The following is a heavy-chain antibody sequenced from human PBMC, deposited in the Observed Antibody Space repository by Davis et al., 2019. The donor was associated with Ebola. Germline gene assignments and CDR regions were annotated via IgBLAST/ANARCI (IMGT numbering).Heavy chain of an antibody. CDR2: MNPNSGNT. V-gene: IGHV1-8*01. CDR1: GYTFTSYD. D-gene: IGHD2-15*01. Sequence: ASVKVSCKASGYTFTSYDINWVRQATGQGLEWMGWMNPNSGNTGYAQKFQGRVTMTRNTSINTAYMELSSLRAEDTAVYYCARDDGGYCSGDSCFHYYGMDVWGQGTTVTVSS. J-gene: IGHJ6*02. CDR3: ARDDGGYCSGDSCFHYYGMDV.